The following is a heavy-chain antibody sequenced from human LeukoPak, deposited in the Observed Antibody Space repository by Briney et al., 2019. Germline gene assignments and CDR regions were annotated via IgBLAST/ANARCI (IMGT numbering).Heavy chain of an antibody. CDR2: IKQDGSDK. CDR3: AREGRDYYDSSGYYDYFDY. J-gene: IGHJ4*02. D-gene: IGHD3-22*01. CDR1: GFTSSSYW. Sequence: GGSLRLSCAASGFTSSSYWMSWVRQAPGKGLEWVANIKQDGSDKNYVDSVKSRFTISRDNAKNSVFLQMNSLRAEDTAVYYCAREGRDYYDSSGYYDYFDYWGQGTLVTVSS. V-gene: IGHV3-7*01.